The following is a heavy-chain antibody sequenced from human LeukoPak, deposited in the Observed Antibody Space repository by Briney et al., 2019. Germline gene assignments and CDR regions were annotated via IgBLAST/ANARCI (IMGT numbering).Heavy chain of an antibody. CDR2: ISAYNGNT. Sequence: GASVKVSCKASGYTFTSYAMHWVRQAPGQRLEWMGWISAYNGNTNYAQKLQGRVTMTTDTSTSTAYMELRSLRSDDTAVYYCARERENEDCPFDYWGQGTLVTVSS. V-gene: IGHV1-18*01. CDR1: GYTFTSYA. CDR3: ARERENEDCPFDY. D-gene: IGHD1-1*01. J-gene: IGHJ4*02.